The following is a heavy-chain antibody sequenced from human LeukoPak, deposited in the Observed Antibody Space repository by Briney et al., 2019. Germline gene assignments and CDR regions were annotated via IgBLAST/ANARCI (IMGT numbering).Heavy chain of an antibody. CDR1: GGSFSGCY. CDR3: ARHGPLGAFDI. V-gene: IGHV4-34*01. CDR2: INHSGST. D-gene: IGHD3-16*01. Sequence: SETLSLTCAVYGGSFSGCYWSWIRQPPGKGLEWIGEINHSGSTNYNPSLKSRVTISVDTSKNQFSLKLSSVTAADTAVYYCARHGPLGAFDIWGQGTMVTVSS. J-gene: IGHJ3*02.